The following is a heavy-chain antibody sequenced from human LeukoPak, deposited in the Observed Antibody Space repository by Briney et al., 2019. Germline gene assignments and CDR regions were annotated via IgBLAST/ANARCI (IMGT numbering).Heavy chain of an antibody. J-gene: IGHJ4*02. Sequence: PGGTLRLSCAASGFTFSSYGMSWIRQPPGKGLEWIGEINHSGSTNYNPSLKSRVTISVDTSKNQFSLKLSSVTAADTAVYYCARVRHGGDFDYWGQGTLVTVSS. CDR1: GFTFSSYG. V-gene: IGHV4-34*01. CDR3: ARVRHGGDFDY. CDR2: INHSGST.